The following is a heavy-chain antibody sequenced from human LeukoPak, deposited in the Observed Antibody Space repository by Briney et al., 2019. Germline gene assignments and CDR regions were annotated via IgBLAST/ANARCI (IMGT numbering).Heavy chain of an antibody. D-gene: IGHD1-26*01. Sequence: KTSETLSLTCTVSGGSISSSSYYWGWIRQPPGKGLEWIGSIYYSGSTYYNPSLKSRVTISVDTSKNQFSLKLSSVTAADTAVYYCAKSKGSYYSAFDIWGPGTMVTVSS. V-gene: IGHV4-39*01. CDR1: GGSISSSSYY. J-gene: IGHJ3*02. CDR3: AKSKGSYYSAFDI. CDR2: IYYSGST.